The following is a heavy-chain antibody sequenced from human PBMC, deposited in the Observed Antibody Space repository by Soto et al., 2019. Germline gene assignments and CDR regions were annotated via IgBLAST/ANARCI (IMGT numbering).Heavy chain of an antibody. V-gene: IGHV1-69*01. J-gene: IGHJ6*02. CDR1: GGTFSSYF. Sequence: QVQLVQSGAEVKKAGSSVKVSCKVSGGTFSSYFINWVRQAPGQGLERVGGIIPVFGTASYAEKFKGRVTITGEESTSTAYMELSRLRSDDTAVYYCARETPSAAAAYYYYVLDVWGQGTTVTVPS. CDR2: IIPVFGTA. CDR3: ARETPSAAAAYYYYVLDV. D-gene: IGHD6-13*01.